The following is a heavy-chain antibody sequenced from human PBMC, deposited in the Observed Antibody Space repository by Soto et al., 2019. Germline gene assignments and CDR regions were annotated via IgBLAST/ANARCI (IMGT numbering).Heavy chain of an antibody. CDR2: IYYSGSI. V-gene: IGHV4-31*03. CDR1: GGSISSGGYY. CDR3: TRVPLDYTYVPDF. J-gene: IGHJ4*02. Sequence: SETLSLTCTVSGGSISSGGYYWSWIRQHPGKGLEWIGYIYYSGSIYYNPSLKSRVTMSVDTSKNQFSLKLSSVTAADTAVYYVTRVPLDYTYVPDFWGQGTLVTVSS. D-gene: IGHD5-18*01.